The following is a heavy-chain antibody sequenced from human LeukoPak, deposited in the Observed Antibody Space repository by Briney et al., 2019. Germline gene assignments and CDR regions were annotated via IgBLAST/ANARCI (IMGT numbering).Heavy chain of an antibody. V-gene: IGHV3-23*01. CDR2: ISGSGGST. J-gene: IGHJ6*03. D-gene: IGHD2-8*01. CDR1: GFTFSSYA. Sequence: GGSLRLSCAATGFTFSSYAMSWVRQAPGKGLEWVSAISGSGGSTYYADSVKGRFTISRDNSKNTLYLQMNSLRAEDTAVYYCAKDRCSNGVGCYYYYMDVWGKGTSVTISS. CDR3: AKDRCSNGVGCYYYYMDV.